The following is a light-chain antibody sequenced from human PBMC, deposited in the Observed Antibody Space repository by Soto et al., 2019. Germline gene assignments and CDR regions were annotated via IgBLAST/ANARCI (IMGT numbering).Light chain of an antibody. CDR3: QQYGSSPPSST. J-gene: IGKJ5*01. Sequence: EVVLTQSPGTLSLSPGDRATLSCRASQRVSSGYLAWYQQKPGQAPRLLIYGASSRATGIPDRFSGRGSGTGFTLTITRLEPEDFAVYYCQQYGSSPPSSTFGQGTRLEIK. CDR2: GAS. V-gene: IGKV3-20*01. CDR1: QRVSSGY.